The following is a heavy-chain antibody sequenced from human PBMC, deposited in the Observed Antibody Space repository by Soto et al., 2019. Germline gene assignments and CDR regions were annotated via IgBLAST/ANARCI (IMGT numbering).Heavy chain of an antibody. J-gene: IGHJ5*02. Sequence: ASVKVSFKASGYTFTSYGISWVRQAPGQGLEWMGWISAYNGNTNYAQKLQGRVTMTTDTSTSTAYMELRSLRSDDTAVYYCERNPDHWNYLAWFDPWGQGTLVTVSS. CDR2: ISAYNGNT. CDR3: ERNPDHWNYLAWFDP. V-gene: IGHV1-18*01. CDR1: GYTFTSYG. D-gene: IGHD1-7*01.